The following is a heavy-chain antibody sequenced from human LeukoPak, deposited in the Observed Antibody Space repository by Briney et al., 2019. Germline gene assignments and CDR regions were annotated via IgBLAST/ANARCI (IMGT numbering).Heavy chain of an antibody. CDR3: ARVTVAGDFDY. Sequence: ASVKVSCKTSGYTFTGYYVHWVRQAPGQGLEWMGWISAYNGNTNYAQKLQGRVTMTTDTSTSTAYMELRSLRSDDTAVYYCARVTVAGDFDYWGQGTLVTVSS. D-gene: IGHD6-19*01. V-gene: IGHV1-18*04. CDR2: ISAYNGNT. CDR1: GYTFTGYY. J-gene: IGHJ4*02.